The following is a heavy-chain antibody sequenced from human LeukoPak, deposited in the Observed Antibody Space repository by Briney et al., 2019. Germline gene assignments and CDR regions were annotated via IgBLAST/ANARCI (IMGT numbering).Heavy chain of an antibody. Sequence: PGGSLRLSCAASGFTFSSYWMHWVRQAPGKGLEWVSSITSSGRYIYYADSVKGRFTISRDNSENSLYLQMDSLTAEDTAVYYCTRKGSQWDFLVDYWGQGTRVTVSS. CDR1: GFTFSSYW. CDR3: TRKGSQWDFLVDY. D-gene: IGHD2/OR15-2a*01. J-gene: IGHJ4*02. CDR2: ITSSGRYI. V-gene: IGHV3-21*01.